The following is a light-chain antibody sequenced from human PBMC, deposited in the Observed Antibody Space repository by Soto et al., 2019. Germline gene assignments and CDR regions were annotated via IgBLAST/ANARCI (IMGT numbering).Light chain of an antibody. V-gene: IGKV3-15*01. CDR3: QQYSNWPPIT. CDR1: EVVTTN. J-gene: IGKJ5*01. Sequence: EIVMTQSPDTLSLSPGERATLSCRASEVVTTNLAWYQQKPGQAPRLLIYDASTRAAGIPARFSGTGSGTEFTLTISSLQSEDFAVYYCQQYSNWPPITFGQGTRLEMK. CDR2: DAS.